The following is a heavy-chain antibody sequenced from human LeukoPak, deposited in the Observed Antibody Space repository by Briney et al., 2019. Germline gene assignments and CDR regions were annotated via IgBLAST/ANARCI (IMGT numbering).Heavy chain of an antibody. J-gene: IGHJ4*02. CDR1: GFTFRNHG. D-gene: IGHD5-24*01. Sequence: TGGSLRLSCTASGFTFRNHGMNWVRQAPGKGLEWVPGISPNGGITYYADSVKGRFTISRDDSRNTVSLQMNFLRAEDTAIYYCAKDDARLQYENWGQGILVTVSS. CDR2: ISPNGGIT. V-gene: IGHV3-23*01. CDR3: AKDDARLQYEN.